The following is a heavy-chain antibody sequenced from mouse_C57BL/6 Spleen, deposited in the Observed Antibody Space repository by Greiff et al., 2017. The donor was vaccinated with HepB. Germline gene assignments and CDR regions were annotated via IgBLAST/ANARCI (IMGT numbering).Heavy chain of an antibody. CDR2: IDPSDSET. CDR3: ARLEVPLAY. J-gene: IGHJ3*01. V-gene: IGHV1-52*01. CDR1: GYTFTSYW. Sequence: QVQLQQPGAELVRPGSSVKLSCKASGYTFTSYWMHWVKQRPIQGLEWIGNIDPSDSETHYNQKFKDKATLTVDKSSSTAYMQLSSLASEDSAVYYCARLEVPLAYWGQGTLVTVSA.